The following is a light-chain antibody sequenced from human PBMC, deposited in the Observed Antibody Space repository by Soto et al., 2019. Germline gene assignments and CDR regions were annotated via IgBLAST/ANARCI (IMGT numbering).Light chain of an antibody. V-gene: IGLV1-40*01. CDR1: SSNIGAGFD. J-gene: IGLJ3*02. Sequence: QSVLTQPPSVSGAPGQRVTISCSGNSSNIGAGFDVHWYQQLPGAAPKLMLYDVNKRPSGVPDRFSGSKSGNTASLTVSGLQAEDEADYYCSSYAGGNNWVFGGGTKLTVL. CDR3: SSYAGGNNWV. CDR2: DVN.